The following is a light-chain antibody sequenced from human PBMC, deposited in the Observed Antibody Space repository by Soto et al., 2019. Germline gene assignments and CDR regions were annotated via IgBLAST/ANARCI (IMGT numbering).Light chain of an antibody. Sequence: MLTQSPATLSLSPGDRAILSCRASQDVSISLGWYQQKPGQAPRLLIYGASNRATGIPDRFSGSGSGTDFTLTISSLEPEDFAVYYCLQRASWRSFGQGTKLEIK. CDR1: QDVSIS. CDR2: GAS. CDR3: LQRASWRS. J-gene: IGKJ2*01. V-gene: IGKV3D-11*01.